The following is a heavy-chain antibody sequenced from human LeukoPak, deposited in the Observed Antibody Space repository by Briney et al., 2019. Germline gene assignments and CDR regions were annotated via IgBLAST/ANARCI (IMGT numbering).Heavy chain of an antibody. CDR3: ASRADSSGYYYFDY. V-gene: IGHV4-34*01. D-gene: IGHD3-22*01. CDR1: GGSFSGYY. J-gene: IGHJ4*02. Sequence: SETLSLTCAVYGGSFSGYYWSWIRQPPGKGLEWIGEINHSGSTNYNPSLKSRVTISVDTSKNQFSLKLSSVTAADTAVYYCASRADSSGYYYFDYWGQGTLVTVSS. CDR2: INHSGST.